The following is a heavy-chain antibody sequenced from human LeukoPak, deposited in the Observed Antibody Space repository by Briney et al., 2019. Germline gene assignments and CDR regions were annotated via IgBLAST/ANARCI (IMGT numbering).Heavy chain of an antibody. Sequence: GRSLRLSCAASGFTFSSYGMHWVRLAPGKGLEWVAVISYDGSNKYYADSVKGRFTISRDNSKNTLYLQMNSLRAEDTAVYYCARFGIGGYYYDSSAPVWGQGTLVTVSS. V-gene: IGHV3-30*03. CDR3: ARFGIGGYYYDSSAPV. J-gene: IGHJ4*02. D-gene: IGHD3-22*01. CDR2: ISYDGSNK. CDR1: GFTFSSYG.